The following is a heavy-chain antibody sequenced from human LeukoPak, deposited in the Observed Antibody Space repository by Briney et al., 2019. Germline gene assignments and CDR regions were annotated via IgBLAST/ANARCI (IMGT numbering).Heavy chain of an antibody. D-gene: IGHD3-10*01. CDR1: GFTFSNYF. CDR3: ARERQDTIIHSGAFDI. J-gene: IGHJ3*02. Sequence: GRSLRLSCAASGFTFSNYFMHWVRQAPGKGLEWVADIANDGSHTFYVESVKVRFTISRDNSKNTLYLQMNSLRVEDTAVYFCARERQDTIIHSGAFDIWGQGTMVTVSS. CDR2: IANDGSHT. V-gene: IGHV3-30-3*01.